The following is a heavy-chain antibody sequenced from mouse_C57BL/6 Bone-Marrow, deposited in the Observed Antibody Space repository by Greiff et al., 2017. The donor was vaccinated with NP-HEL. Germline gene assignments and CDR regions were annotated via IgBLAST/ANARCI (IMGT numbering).Heavy chain of an antibody. CDR1: GYTFTSYW. V-gene: IGHV1-55*01. J-gene: IGHJ3*01. CDR3: AKEDRWLLRGFAY. D-gene: IGHD2-3*01. Sequence: VQLQQSGAELVKPGASVKMSCKASGYTFTSYWITWVKQRPGQGLEWIGDIYPGSGSTNYNEKFKSKATLTVDTSSSTAYMQLSSLTSEDSAVYYCAKEDRWLLRGFAYWGQGTLVTVSA. CDR2: IYPGSGST.